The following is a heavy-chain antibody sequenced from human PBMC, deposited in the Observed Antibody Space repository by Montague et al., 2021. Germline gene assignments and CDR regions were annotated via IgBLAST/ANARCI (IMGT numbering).Heavy chain of an antibody. Sequence: SLRLSCAASGFTFNNYWMSWVRQAPGKGLEWVANIKQDGSEKHYVDSVKGRFTISRDNAKNSLYLQMNSLRAEDTAVYFCARDQGQGYCGGDCYVGLDXGGQGTLVTVSS. V-gene: IGHV3-7*01. J-gene: IGHJ4*02. CDR2: IKQDGSEK. D-gene: IGHD2-21*01. CDR3: ARDQGQGYCGGDCYVGLDX. CDR1: GFTFNNYW.